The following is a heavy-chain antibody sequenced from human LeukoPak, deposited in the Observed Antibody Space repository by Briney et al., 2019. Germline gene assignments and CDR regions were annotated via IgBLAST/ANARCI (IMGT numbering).Heavy chain of an antibody. Sequence: PGGSLRLSCAASGFTFGDTWMNWVRQAPEKGLEWVSTISHVGGTYYADSVRGRFTISRDDSKNMVYLQMDSLRAEDTAVYYCAKDREYDDSCDYNGWGQGTLVTVSS. V-gene: IGHV3-23*01. CDR2: ISHVGGT. CDR3: AKDREYDDSCDYNG. J-gene: IGHJ4*02. CDR1: GFTFGDTW. D-gene: IGHD3-22*01.